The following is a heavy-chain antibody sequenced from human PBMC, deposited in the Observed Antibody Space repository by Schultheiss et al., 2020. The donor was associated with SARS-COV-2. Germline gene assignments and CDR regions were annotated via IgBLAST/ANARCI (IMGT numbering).Heavy chain of an antibody. CDR1: GGSISSYY. J-gene: IGHJ4*02. V-gene: IGHV4-59*01. CDR2: IYYTGST. Sequence: SETLSLTCTVSGGSISSYYWSWIRQPPGKGLEWIGYIYYTGSTNYNPSLKSRVAISVDTSKNQFSLKLNSVTAADTAVYYCARGEYSNYGFDYWGQGTLVTVSS. D-gene: IGHD4-11*01. CDR3: ARGEYSNYGFDY.